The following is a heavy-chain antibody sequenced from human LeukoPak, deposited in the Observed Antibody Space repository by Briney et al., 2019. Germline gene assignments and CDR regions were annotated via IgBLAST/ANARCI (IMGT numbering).Heavy chain of an antibody. Sequence: PGGSLRLPCAASGFTFSSYAMSWVRQAPGKGLEWVSTIGGSGGSTYYADSVKGRFTISRDNSKNTLYLQMNSLRAEDTAVYYCAKGTSSWSSSSDFDYWGQGTLVTVSS. CDR2: IGGSGGST. CDR1: GFTFSSYA. J-gene: IGHJ4*02. CDR3: AKGTSSWSSSSDFDY. V-gene: IGHV3-23*01. D-gene: IGHD6-13*01.